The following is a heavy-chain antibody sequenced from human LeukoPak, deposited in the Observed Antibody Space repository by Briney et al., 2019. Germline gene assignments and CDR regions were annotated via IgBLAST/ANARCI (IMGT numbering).Heavy chain of an antibody. Sequence: SETLSLTCTVSGGSISVYYWSWIRQPPGKGLEWIGYIYYSGNTNYNPSLKSRVTMSVDTSKNQFSLKLSSVTAADTAVYYCARGGYVYSYGGGDAFDIWGQGTMVTVSS. CDR2: IYYSGNT. V-gene: IGHV4-59*12. D-gene: IGHD5-18*01. CDR3: ARGGYVYSYGGGDAFDI. CDR1: GGSISVYY. J-gene: IGHJ3*02.